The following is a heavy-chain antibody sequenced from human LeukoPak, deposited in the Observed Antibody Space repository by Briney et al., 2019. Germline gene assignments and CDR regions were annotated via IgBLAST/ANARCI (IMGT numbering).Heavy chain of an antibody. D-gene: IGHD1-26*01. CDR2: IYHSGST. CDR3: ARVLSGSYHQHDY. CDR1: GGSISSGGYS. Sequence: EPSETLSLTCAVSGGSISSGGYSWSWIRQPPGKGLEWIGYIYHSGSTYYNPSLKSRVTISVDRSKNQFSLKLSSVTAADTAVYYCARVLSGSYHQHDYWGQGTLVTVSS. J-gene: IGHJ4*02. V-gene: IGHV4-30-2*01.